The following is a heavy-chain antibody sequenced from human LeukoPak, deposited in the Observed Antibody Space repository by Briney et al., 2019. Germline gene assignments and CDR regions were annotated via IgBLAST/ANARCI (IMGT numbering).Heavy chain of an antibody. CDR3: ARGQVTIFGVVIPFDY. V-gene: IGHV4-4*07. CDR2: IYTSGST. CDR1: GGSISSYY. J-gene: IGHJ4*02. Sequence: SETLSLTCTVSGGSISSYYWSWIRQPAGKGLEWIGRIYTSGSTYYNPSLKSRVTISVDTSKNQFSLKLSSVTAADTAVYYCARGQVTIFGVVIPFDYWGQGTLVTVSS. D-gene: IGHD3-3*01.